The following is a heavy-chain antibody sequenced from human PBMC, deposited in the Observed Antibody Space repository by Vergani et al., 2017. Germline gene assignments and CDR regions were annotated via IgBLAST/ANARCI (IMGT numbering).Heavy chain of an antibody. V-gene: IGHV1-69*12. CDR3: AVYMDYDSYYYYGMDV. CDR2: IISIFGTA. Sequence: QVQLVQSGAEVKKPGSSVKVSCKASGGTFSSYAISWVRQAPGQGLEWMGGIISIFGTANYAQKFQGRVTITADESTSTSYMKLSSLRSEDTAVYYCAVYMDYDSYYYYGMDVWGQGTTVTVSS. D-gene: IGHD3-9*01. CDR1: GGTFSSYA. J-gene: IGHJ6*02.